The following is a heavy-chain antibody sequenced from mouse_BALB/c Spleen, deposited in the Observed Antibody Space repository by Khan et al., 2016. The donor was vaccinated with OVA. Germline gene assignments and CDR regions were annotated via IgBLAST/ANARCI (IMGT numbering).Heavy chain of an antibody. CDR1: GYAFTDYN. J-gene: IGHJ3*01. V-gene: IGHV1-18*01. CDR2: ITPNNGGT. CDR3: ASGGFGSPFAY. Sequence: VRLQQSGPELVKPGASVKIPCKASGYAFTDYNMDWVKQSHGKSLEWIGDITPNNGGTIYNQNFKGKATLTVDKSSNTAYMELRSLTYEDTAVYYCASGGFGSPFAYWGQGTLVTVSA. D-gene: IGHD1-1*01.